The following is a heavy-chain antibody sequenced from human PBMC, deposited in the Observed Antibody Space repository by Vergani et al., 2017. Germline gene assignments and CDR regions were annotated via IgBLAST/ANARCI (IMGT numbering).Heavy chain of an antibody. D-gene: IGHD3-3*01. CDR3: ARTTIFGVLRWFDP. J-gene: IGHJ5*02. Sequence: QVQLQESGPGLVKPSETLSLTCIVSGGSISPYYWSGIRQPPRKGLEGIGYIYYSGSTNYNPSRKSLVTISVVTSKNKSSLKLRSVTATDTAVYYCARTTIFGVLRWFDPWGQGTLVTVSS. CDR2: IYYSGST. V-gene: IGHV4-59*01. CDR1: GGSISPYY.